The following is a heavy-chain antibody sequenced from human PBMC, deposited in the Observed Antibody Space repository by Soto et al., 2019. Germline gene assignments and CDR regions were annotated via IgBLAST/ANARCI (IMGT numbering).Heavy chain of an antibody. V-gene: IGHV1-69*01. D-gene: IGHD5-12*01. CDR2: IIPIFGTA. CDR1: GGTFSSYA. J-gene: IGHJ6*02. CDR3: ARKWTNIVATISFYYYGMDV. Sequence: QVQLVQSGAEVKKPGSSVKVSCKASGGTFSSYAISWVRQAPGQGLEWMGGIIPIFGTANYAQKFQGRVTITADESTSTAYMELSSLRSEDTAVYYCARKWTNIVATISFYYYGMDVWGQGTTVTVSS.